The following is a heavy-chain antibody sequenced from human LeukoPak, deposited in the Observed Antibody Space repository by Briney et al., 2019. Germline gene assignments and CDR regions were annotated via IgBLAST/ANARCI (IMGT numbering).Heavy chain of an antibody. CDR2: MYYRGST. D-gene: IGHD6-19*01. CDR3: ARASIAVAGTRYFDY. V-gene: IGHV4-59*01. Sequence: SETLSLTCTVSGGSISSSYWSWIRQPPGKGLEWIGYMYYRGSTNYNPSLKSRVTLSVDTSKNQFSLRLSSVTAADTAVYYCARASIAVAGTRYFDYWGQGTLVTVSS. CDR1: GGSISSSY. J-gene: IGHJ4*02.